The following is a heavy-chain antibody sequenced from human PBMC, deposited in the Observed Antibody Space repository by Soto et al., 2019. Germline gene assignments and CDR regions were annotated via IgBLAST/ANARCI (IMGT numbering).Heavy chain of an antibody. D-gene: IGHD2-15*01. CDR3: AKDRCSGGSCYSGDAFDI. Sequence: EVQLLESGGGLVQPGGSLRLSCAASGFTFSSYAMSWVRQAPGKGLEWVSAISGSGGSTYYADSVKGRFTISTDNSKNTLYLQMNSLRAEDTAVYYCAKDRCSGGSCYSGDAFDIWGQGTMVTVSS. CDR1: GFTFSSYA. CDR2: ISGSGGST. J-gene: IGHJ3*02. V-gene: IGHV3-23*01.